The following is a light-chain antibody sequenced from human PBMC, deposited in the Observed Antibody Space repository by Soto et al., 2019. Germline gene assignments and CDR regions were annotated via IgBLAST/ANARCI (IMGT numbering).Light chain of an antibody. CDR3: CSYVGITIVV. CDR2: EVS. CDR1: SSDIGSYNL. J-gene: IGLJ2*01. Sequence: QSTLTQPASVSGSPGQSITISCTGTSSDIGSYNLVSWYQQYPGKAPKFILDEVSKRPTGFPNRFTGSMSGNTAALTISGLHAGDEADYDFCSYVGITIVVFGGGTKLTVL. V-gene: IGLV2-23*02.